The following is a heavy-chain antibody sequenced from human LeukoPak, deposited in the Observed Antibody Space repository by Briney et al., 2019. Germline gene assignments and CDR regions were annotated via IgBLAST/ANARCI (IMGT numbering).Heavy chain of an antibody. J-gene: IGHJ6*02. CDR1: GGTFSSYT. D-gene: IGHD3/OR15-3a*01. CDR3: ARELDARDYYYYGMDV. CDR2: IIPVFGTA. Sequence: GSSVKVSCKASGGTFSSYTINWVRQAPGQGLEWMGGIIPVFGTANYVQKFQGRVTITADESTSTAYMELSSLRSEDTAVYYCARELDARDYYYYGMDVWGQGTTVTVSS. V-gene: IGHV1-69*01.